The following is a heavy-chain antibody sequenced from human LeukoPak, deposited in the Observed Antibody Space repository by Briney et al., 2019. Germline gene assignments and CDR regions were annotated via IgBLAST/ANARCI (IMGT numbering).Heavy chain of an antibody. CDR2: ISSSSSYI. Sequence: SGGSLRLSCAASGFTFSSYSMNWVRQAPGKGLEWVSYISSSSSYIYYADSVKGRFTISRDNAKNSLYLQMNSLRAEDTAVYYCARSYYYDSSGYYSDVDFDIWGQGTMVTVSS. J-gene: IGHJ3*02. V-gene: IGHV3-21*05. D-gene: IGHD3-22*01. CDR3: ARSYYYDSSGYYSDVDFDI. CDR1: GFTFSSYS.